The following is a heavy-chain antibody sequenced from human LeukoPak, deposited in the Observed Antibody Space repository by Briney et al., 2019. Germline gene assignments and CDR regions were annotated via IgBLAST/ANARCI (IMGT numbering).Heavy chain of an antibody. V-gene: IGHV1-18*01. CDR1: GYTFTSYG. CDR3: ARGGSLYYYYYMDV. CDR2: ISAYNGNT. D-gene: IGHD5-12*01. J-gene: IGHJ6*03. Sequence: ASVKVPCKASGYTFTSYGISWVRQAPGQGLEWMGWISAYNGNTNYAQKLQGRVTMTRDMSTSTVYMELSSLRSEDTAVYYCARGGSLYYYYYMDVWGKGTTVTVSS.